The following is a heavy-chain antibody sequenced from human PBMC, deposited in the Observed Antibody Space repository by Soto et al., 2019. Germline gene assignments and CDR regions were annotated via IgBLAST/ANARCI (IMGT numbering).Heavy chain of an antibody. D-gene: IGHD3-22*01. V-gene: IGHV5-51*01. CDR3: ARLMDYYDSSGYYIPRPYYFDY. J-gene: IGHJ4*02. Sequence: GESLKISCKGSGYSFTSYWIGWVRQIPGKGLEWMGIIYSGDSDTRYSPSFQGQVTISADKSISTAYLQWSSLKASDTAMYYCARLMDYYDSSGYYIPRPYYFDYWGQGTLVAVSS. CDR1: GYSFTSYW. CDR2: IYSGDSDT.